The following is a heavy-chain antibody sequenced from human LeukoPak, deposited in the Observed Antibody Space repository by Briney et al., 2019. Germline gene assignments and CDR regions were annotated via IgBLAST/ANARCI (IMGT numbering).Heavy chain of an antibody. CDR1: GFMFSSYS. CDR3: AKGTDVIPLDY. D-gene: IGHD2-2*01. CDR2: ISYTSTYI. J-gene: IGHJ4*02. V-gene: IGHV3-21*04. Sequence: GGSLRLSCAASGFMFSSYSMNWVRQAPGKGLEWVASISYTSTYIFYADSLKGRFTISRDNSKNTLYLQMNSLRAEDTAVYYCAKGTDVIPLDYWGQGTLVTVSS.